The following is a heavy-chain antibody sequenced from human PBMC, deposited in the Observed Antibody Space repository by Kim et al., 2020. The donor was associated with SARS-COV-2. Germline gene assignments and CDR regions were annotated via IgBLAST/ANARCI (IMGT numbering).Heavy chain of an antibody. J-gene: IGHJ4*02. D-gene: IGHD2-2*01. V-gene: IGHV3-33*06. Sequence: YVDTMKGRFTISRDNSKNTLYLQMNSLRSEDTAVYYCANGGSSSSGAHLYWGQGTLVTVSS. CDR3: ANGGSSSSGAHLY.